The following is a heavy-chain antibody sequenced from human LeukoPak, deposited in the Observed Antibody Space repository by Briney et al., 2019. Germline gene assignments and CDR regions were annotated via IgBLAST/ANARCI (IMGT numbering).Heavy chain of an antibody. Sequence: SETLSLTCAVSGYSISSGYYWGWGRRPPGKGLEWIGSIYHSGITYYNPSLKSRVTISVDTSKNQFSLKLSSVTAADTAVYYCASAVVPAAAFDIWGQGTMVTVSS. CDR1: GYSISSGYY. J-gene: IGHJ3*02. D-gene: IGHD2-2*01. CDR2: IYHSGIT. CDR3: ASAVVPAAAFDI. V-gene: IGHV4-38-2*01.